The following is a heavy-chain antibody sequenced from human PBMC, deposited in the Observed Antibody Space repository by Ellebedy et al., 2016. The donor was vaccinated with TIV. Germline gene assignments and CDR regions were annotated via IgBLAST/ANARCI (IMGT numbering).Heavy chain of an antibody. Sequence: ASVKVSCKASGYTFTGYYLHWVRQAPGQGLEWMGWISAYTGDTEFAQRFQGRVTLTTDASTRTAYMELRSLTSDDTAVYYCARHSGYYWYYFDYWGQGTLVTVSA. J-gene: IGHJ4*02. D-gene: IGHD3-22*01. CDR3: ARHSGYYWYYFDY. V-gene: IGHV1-18*04. CDR1: GYTFTGYY. CDR2: ISAYTGDT.